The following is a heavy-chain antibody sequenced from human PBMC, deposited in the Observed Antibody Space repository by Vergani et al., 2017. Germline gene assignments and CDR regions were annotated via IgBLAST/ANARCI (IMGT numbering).Heavy chain of an antibody. CDR1: GGSISSGDYY. CDR2: IYYSGST. J-gene: IGHJ4*02. CDR3: ARDGVGSSWYAVDY. Sequence: QVQLQESGPGLVKPSQTLSLPCPVSGGSISSGDYYWGWIRQPPGKGLEWIGYIYYSGSTYYNPSLKSRVTITVDTSKNQFSLKLSSVTAADTAVYYCARDGVGSSWYAVDYWGQGTLVTVSS. V-gene: IGHV4-30-4*01. D-gene: IGHD6-13*01.